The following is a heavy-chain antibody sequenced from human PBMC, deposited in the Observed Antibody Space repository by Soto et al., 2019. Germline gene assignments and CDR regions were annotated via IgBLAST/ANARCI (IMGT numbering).Heavy chain of an antibody. J-gene: IGHJ4*02. D-gene: IGHD2-21*02. V-gene: IGHV1-46*01. CDR2: VNPSGGHT. Sequence: QVQLMQSGAEVKKPGASVKVSCKASGDTFTDYYIHWVRQAPGQGLEWMGTVNPSGGHTTYAQHFVGRVTXTXXXAXXTLYMELTSLTSDGTAIYYCARGGHVVVVTAALDYWGQGTLVTVSS. CDR1: GDTFTDYY. CDR3: ARGGHVVVVTAALDY.